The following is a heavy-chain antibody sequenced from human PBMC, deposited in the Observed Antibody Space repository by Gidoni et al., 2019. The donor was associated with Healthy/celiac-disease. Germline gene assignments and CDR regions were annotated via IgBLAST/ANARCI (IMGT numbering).Heavy chain of an antibody. CDR2: IYYSGST. CDR3: AKYYDSSGYYLNSAFDI. Sequence: QVQLQESGPGLVKPSETLSLTCTVPGGSISSYYWSWIRQPPGKGLEWIGYIYYSGSTNYNPSLKSRVTISVDTSKNQFSLKLSSVTAADTAVYYCAKYYDSSGYYLNSAFDIWGQGTMVTVSS. D-gene: IGHD3-22*01. CDR1: GGSISSYY. V-gene: IGHV4-59*08. J-gene: IGHJ3*02.